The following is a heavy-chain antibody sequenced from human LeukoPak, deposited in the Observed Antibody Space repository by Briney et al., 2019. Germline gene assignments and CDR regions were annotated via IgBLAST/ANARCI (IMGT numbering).Heavy chain of an antibody. Sequence: SETLSLTCTVSGGSISSYYWSWIRQPPGKGLEWIGYIYYSGSTNYNPSLKSRVTISVDTSKNQFSLKLSSVTAADTAVYYCARRLHYYDSSGSQYYFDYWGQGTLVTVSS. D-gene: IGHD3-22*01. CDR2: IYYSGST. CDR3: ARRLHYYDSSGSQYYFDY. V-gene: IGHV4-59*08. CDR1: GGSISSYY. J-gene: IGHJ4*02.